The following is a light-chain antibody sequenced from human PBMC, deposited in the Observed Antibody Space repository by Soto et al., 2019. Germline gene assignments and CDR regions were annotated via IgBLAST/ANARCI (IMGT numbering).Light chain of an antibody. J-gene: IGKJ4*01. CDR1: QNINRW. CDR3: LQYNVYPLS. Sequence: DIQMTQSPSTLSASVGDRVTITCRARQNINRWLAWYQQRPGKAPNLLIHKASTLEVGVPSRFSDGASGTEFTLTISSLQPDDFAVYFCLQYNVYPLSFGGGTKVEIK. CDR2: KAS. V-gene: IGKV1-5*03.